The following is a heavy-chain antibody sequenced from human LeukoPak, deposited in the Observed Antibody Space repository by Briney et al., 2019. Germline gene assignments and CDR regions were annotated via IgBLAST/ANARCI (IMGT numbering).Heavy chain of an antibody. J-gene: IGHJ4*02. CDR3: AKVLAIPYDFLGYYFDY. V-gene: IGHV3-23*01. Sequence: GGSLRLSCAASGFTFSSYAMSWVRQAAGKGLEWVSAISGSGGSTYYADSVKGRFTISRDNSKNTLYLQMNSLRAEDTAVYYCAKVLAIPYDFLGYYFDYWGQGTLVTVSS. CDR1: GFTFSSYA. D-gene: IGHD3-3*01. CDR2: ISGSGGST.